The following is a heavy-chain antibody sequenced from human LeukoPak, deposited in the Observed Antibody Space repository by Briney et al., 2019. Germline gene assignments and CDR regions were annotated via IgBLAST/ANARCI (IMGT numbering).Heavy chain of an antibody. CDR2: INSDALYI. CDR1: GFTFSSYE. D-gene: IGHD2-15*01. CDR3: ARDAGGGTQRDGWFDP. J-gene: IGHJ5*02. V-gene: IGHV3-21*01. Sequence: GGSLRLSCAASGFTFSSYEMNWVRQAPGKGLEWVASINSDALYIYYAESVKGRFTISRGNAKNLLYLYMNSQRVDDTAVYYCARDAGGGTQRDGWFDPWGQGTLVTVSS.